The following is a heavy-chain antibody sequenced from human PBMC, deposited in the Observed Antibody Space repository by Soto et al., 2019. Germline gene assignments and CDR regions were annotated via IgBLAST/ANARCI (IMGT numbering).Heavy chain of an antibody. Sequence: WASVKVSCKAPGYTFTHYYIHWERQAPGQGLEWMGIINPNGGITTYAQKFRAGFSMTRDTSTSTVYLELSSLRSEDSAVYYCATSVNSAMAFDYWGQGTLVTVSS. CDR3: ATSVNSAMAFDY. CDR2: INPNGGIT. J-gene: IGHJ4*02. CDR1: GYTFTHYY. D-gene: IGHD5-18*01. V-gene: IGHV1-46*01.